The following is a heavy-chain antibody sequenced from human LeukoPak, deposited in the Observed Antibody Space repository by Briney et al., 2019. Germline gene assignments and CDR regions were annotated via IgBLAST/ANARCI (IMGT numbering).Heavy chain of an antibody. J-gene: IGHJ4*02. Sequence: SETLSLTCTVSGDSLNNRYWDWIRQPPGKGLKWIGEIHAVEGTNYNPSLRSLVTVSLDTSKNQFSLKMSSVTAADTAVYYCTSGTDSRKLGYWGQGTLVTVSS. CDR2: IHAVEGT. CDR3: TSGTDSRKLGY. D-gene: IGHD3-22*01. V-gene: IGHV4-34*01. CDR1: GDSLNNRY.